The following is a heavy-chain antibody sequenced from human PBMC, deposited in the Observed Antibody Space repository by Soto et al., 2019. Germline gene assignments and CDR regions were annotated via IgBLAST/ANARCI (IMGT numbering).Heavy chain of an antibody. Sequence: SETLSLTCTVSGGSISSYYWSWIRQPPGKGLEWIGYIYYSGSTNYNPSLKSRVTISVDTSKNQFSLKLSSVTAADTAVYYCARQLARYDILIGYPYYFDYWGQGTLVTVSS. V-gene: IGHV4-59*01. D-gene: IGHD3-9*01. J-gene: IGHJ4*02. CDR3: ARQLARYDILIGYPYYFDY. CDR1: GGSISSYY. CDR2: IYYSGST.